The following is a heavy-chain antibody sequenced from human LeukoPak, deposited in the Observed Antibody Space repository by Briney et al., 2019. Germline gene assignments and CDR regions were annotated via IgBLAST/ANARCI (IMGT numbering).Heavy chain of an antibody. J-gene: IGHJ4*02. CDR1: GYSISSGYY. CDR3: ARGSIAYDY. V-gene: IGHV4-38-2*02. D-gene: IGHD6-6*01. CDR2: IYHSGST. Sequence: SETLSLTCTVSGYSISSGYYWGWIRQPPGKGLEWIGSIYHSGSTYYNPSLKSRVTISVDTSKNQFSLKLSSVTAADTAVYYCARGSIAYDYWGQGTLXTVSS.